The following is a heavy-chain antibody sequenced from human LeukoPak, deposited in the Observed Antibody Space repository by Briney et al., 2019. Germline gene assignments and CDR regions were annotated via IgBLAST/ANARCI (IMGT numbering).Heavy chain of an antibody. CDR1: GYTFTGYY. J-gene: IGHJ5*02. Sequence: ASVKVSCKASGYTFTGYYMHWVRPAPGQGLGWMGWINPNSGGTNYAQKFQGRVTMTRDTSISTAYMELSRLRSDDTAVYYCARAFADRSWSSSWFDSNNWFDPWGQGTLVTVSS. CDR2: INPNSGGT. CDR3: ARAFADRSWSSSWFDSNNWFDP. D-gene: IGHD6-13*01. V-gene: IGHV1-2*02.